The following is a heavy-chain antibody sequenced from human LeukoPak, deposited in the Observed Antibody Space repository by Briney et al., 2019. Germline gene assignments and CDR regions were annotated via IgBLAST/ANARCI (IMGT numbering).Heavy chain of an antibody. CDR3: ARWEDDSSGYYHHYAFDI. Sequence: GASVKVSCKASGGTFSSYAISWVRQAPGQGLEWMGGIIPIFDTANYAQKFQGRVTITADESTSAAYMELSSLRSEDTAVYYCARWEDDSSGYYHHYAFDIWGQGTMVTVSS. CDR1: GGTFSSYA. D-gene: IGHD3-22*01. V-gene: IGHV1-69*01. CDR2: IIPIFDTA. J-gene: IGHJ3*02.